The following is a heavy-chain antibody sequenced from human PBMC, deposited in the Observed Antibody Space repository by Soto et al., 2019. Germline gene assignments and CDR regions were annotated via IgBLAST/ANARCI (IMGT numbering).Heavy chain of an antibody. CDR3: AKDRGSSSSSEVFFDY. V-gene: IGHV3-9*01. J-gene: IGHJ4*02. CDR2: ISWNSGSI. D-gene: IGHD6-6*01. Sequence: GGSLRLSCAASGFTFDDYAMHWVRQAPGKGLEWVSGISWNSGSIGYADSVKGRFTISRDNAKNSLYLQMNSLRAEDTALYYCAKDRGSSSSSEVFFDYWGQGTLVTVSS. CDR1: GFTFDDYA.